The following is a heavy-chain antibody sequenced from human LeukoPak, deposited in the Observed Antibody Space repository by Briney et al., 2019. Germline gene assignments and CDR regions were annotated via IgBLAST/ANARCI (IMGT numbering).Heavy chain of an antibody. CDR3: ARSQGVGNCSSTSCYPVYFDY. Sequence: SETLSLTCAVYGGSFSGYYWSWIRQPPGKGLEWIGEINHSGSTNYNPSPKSRVTISVDTSKNQFSLKLSSVTAADTAVYYCARSQGVGNCSSTSCYPVYFDYWGQGTLVTVSS. V-gene: IGHV4-34*01. CDR2: INHSGST. D-gene: IGHD2-2*01. J-gene: IGHJ4*02. CDR1: GGSFSGYY.